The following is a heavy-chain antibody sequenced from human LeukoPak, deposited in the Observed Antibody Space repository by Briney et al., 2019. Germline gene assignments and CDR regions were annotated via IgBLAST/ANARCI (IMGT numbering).Heavy chain of an antibody. CDR1: GGSISSGNYY. CDR3: ARDRAYSTFDY. D-gene: IGHD2/OR15-2a*01. V-gene: IGHV4-61*02. Sequence: PSETLSLTCTVSGGSISSGNYYWSWIRQPAGKGLEWIGRIYTSGSTNYNPSLKSRVSISVDTSKNQFSLKVSSVTAADTAVYYCARDRAYSTFDYWGQGTLVTVSS. CDR2: IYTSGST. J-gene: IGHJ4*02.